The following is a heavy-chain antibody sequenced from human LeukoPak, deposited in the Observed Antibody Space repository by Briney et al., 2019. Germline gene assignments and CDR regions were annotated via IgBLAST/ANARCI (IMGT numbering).Heavy chain of an antibody. J-gene: IGHJ5*02. CDR2: FDPEDGET. CDR3: ARGNIVVVPAAKGVDWFDP. V-gene: IGHV1-24*01. Sequence: ASVKVSCKVSGYTLTELSMHWVRQAPGKGLEWMGGFDPEDGETIYAQKFQGRVTMTEDTSTDTAYMELSSLRSEDTAVYYCARGNIVVVPAAKGVDWFDPWGQGTLVTVSS. D-gene: IGHD2-2*01. CDR1: GYTLTELS.